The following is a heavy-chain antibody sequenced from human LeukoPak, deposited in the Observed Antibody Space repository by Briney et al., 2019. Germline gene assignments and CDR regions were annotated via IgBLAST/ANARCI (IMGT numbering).Heavy chain of an antibody. CDR1: GFTVSSNY. Sequence: GGSLRLSCAASGFTVSSNYMSWVRQAPGKGLVWVSVIYSGGSTYYADSVKGRFTISRDNSKNTLYLQMNSLRAEDTAVYYCARDSYDSSGYSTGLDYWGQGTLVTVSS. CDR3: ARDSYDSSGYSTGLDY. J-gene: IGHJ4*02. D-gene: IGHD3-22*01. CDR2: IYSGGST. V-gene: IGHV3-53*01.